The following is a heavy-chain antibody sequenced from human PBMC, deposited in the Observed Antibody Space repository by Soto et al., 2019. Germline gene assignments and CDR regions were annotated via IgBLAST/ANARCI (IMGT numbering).Heavy chain of an antibody. CDR1: RGSLSSGGYY. V-gene: IGHV4-31*01. Sequence: QVQLQESGPGLVKPSQTLSLTCTVSRGSLSSGGYYWSWIRQHPGQGLEWIANIYYSGRTYYNPSLKSPVTISVDTCKNPFPLQLSSVTAAATAVYYCARAPFHCSSTSCPINWFDPWGQGTLFTVAS. D-gene: IGHD2-2*01. CDR3: ARAPFHCSSTSCPINWFDP. CDR2: IYYSGRT. J-gene: IGHJ5*02.